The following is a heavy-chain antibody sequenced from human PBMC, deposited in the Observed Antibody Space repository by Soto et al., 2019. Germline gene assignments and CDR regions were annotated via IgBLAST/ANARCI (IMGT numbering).Heavy chain of an antibody. CDR2: IYPGDSDT. V-gene: IGHV5-51*01. CDR3: ARGYCTTTICDPWFDP. D-gene: IGHD2-2*01. CDR1: GYAFTSYW. Sequence: GESLKLSCTAFGYAFTSYWIAWVRQTPGKGLEWMGIIYPGDSDTRYSPSFQGQVTISADKSVTTAYLQWTSLKASDTAMYYCARGYCTTTICDPWFDPWGQGTLVTVSS. J-gene: IGHJ5*02.